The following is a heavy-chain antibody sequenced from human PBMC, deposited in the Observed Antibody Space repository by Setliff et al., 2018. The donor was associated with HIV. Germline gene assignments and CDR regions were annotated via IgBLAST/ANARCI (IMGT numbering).Heavy chain of an antibody. D-gene: IGHD5-18*01. Sequence: LRLSCAASGFTFSDYYMSWIRQAPGKGLEWISYISGSVNTIYYADSVKGRFTVSRDNAKNSLFLQMNSLRAEDTAVYYCARRRTAVGFDYWGQGTLVTVSS. CDR1: GFTFSDYY. J-gene: IGHJ4*02. CDR2: ISGSVNTI. V-gene: IGHV3-11*04. CDR3: ARRRTAVGFDY.